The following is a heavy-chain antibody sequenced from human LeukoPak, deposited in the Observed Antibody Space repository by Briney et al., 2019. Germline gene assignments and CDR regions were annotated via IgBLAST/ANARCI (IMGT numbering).Heavy chain of an antibody. J-gene: IGHJ4*02. V-gene: IGHV3-30*15. D-gene: IGHD5-18*01. CDR1: GFTFSSYA. Sequence: EGSLRLSCAASGFTFSSYAMHWVRQAPGKGLEWVAVISYDGSNKYYADSVKGRFTISRDNSKNTLYLQMSSLRAEDTAVYYCAGDTGYSYGFFGYWGQGTLVTVSS. CDR2: ISYDGSNK. CDR3: AGDTGYSYGFFGY.